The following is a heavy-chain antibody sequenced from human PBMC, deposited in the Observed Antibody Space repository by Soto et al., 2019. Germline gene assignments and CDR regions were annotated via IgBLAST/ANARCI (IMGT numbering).Heavy chain of an antibody. V-gene: IGHV4-61*01. CDR2: IHYSGST. CDR1: GGSVSSGTYY. Sequence: SENMSLTCTVSGGSVSSGTYYWSWIRQPPGRGLEWIGYIHYSGSTTYNPSLKSRVTISVDTSKNQFSLKLSSVTAADTAVYYWARVYRVSVIFGVVINYPMDAWGQGTTVTVSS. J-gene: IGHJ6*02. CDR3: ARVYRVSVIFGVVINYPMDA. D-gene: IGHD3-3*01.